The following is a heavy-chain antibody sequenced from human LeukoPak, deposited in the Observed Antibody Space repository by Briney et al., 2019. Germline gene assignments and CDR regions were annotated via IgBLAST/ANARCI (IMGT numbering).Heavy chain of an antibody. CDR3: AKDDSSWMRVALDY. D-gene: IGHD6-13*01. Sequence: GGSLRLSCAASGFTFSSYAMSWVRQAPGKGLEWVSAISGSGGSTYYADSGKGRFTISRDNSKNTLYLQMNSLRAEDTAVYYCAKDDSSWMRVALDYWGQGTLVTVSS. V-gene: IGHV3-23*01. CDR1: GFTFSSYA. J-gene: IGHJ4*02. CDR2: ISGSGGST.